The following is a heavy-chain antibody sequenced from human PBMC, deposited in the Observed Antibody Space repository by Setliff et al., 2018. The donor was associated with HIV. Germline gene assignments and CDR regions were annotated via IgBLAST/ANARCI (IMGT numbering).Heavy chain of an antibody. V-gene: IGHV1-8*01. CDR1: GGTFSTYA. J-gene: IGHJ6*04. Sequence: ASVKVSCTASGGTFSTYAISWVRQAPGQGLEWRGWMKPNSGVTGYSLKFHDRVTMTGDTSISTAYLELRSLTSEDTAVYYCASGKGGGGGVITDGLDVWXKGTTVTVSS. CDR2: MKPNSGVT. D-gene: IGHD3-10*01. CDR3: ASGKGGGGGVITDGLDV.